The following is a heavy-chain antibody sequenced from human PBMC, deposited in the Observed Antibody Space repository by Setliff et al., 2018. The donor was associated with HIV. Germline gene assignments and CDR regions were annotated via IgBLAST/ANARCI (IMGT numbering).Heavy chain of an antibody. CDR3: TSIGRDMVRGVIPDY. J-gene: IGHJ4*02. CDR2: IRSKPYGETT. Sequence: QPGGSLRLSCTTSGFTFGDYAMSWVRQAPGKGLEWVGFIRSKPYGETTHYASSVKGRFTISRDNSKSIAYLQMNSLKTEDTAVYYCTSIGRDMVRGVIPDYWGQGTLVTVSS. D-gene: IGHD3-10*01. V-gene: IGHV3-49*04. CDR1: GFTFGDYA.